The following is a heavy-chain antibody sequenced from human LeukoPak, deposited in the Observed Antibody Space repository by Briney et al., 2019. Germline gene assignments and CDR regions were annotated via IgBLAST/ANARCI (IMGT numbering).Heavy chain of an antibody. J-gene: IGHJ4*02. CDR3: AKDAGSSGWYYFDY. CDR2: IRYDGSNK. V-gene: IGHV3-30*02. CDR1: GFTFSSYG. Sequence: PGGSLRLSCAASGFTFSSYGMHWVRQAPGKGLEWVAFIRYDGSNKYYADSVKGRFTISRDNAKNSLYLQMNSLRAEDTALYYCAKDAGSSGWYYFDYWGQGTLVTVSS. D-gene: IGHD6-19*01.